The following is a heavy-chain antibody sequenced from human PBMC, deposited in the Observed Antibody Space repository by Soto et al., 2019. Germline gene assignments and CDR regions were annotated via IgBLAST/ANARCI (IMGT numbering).Heavy chain of an antibody. CDR2: IIPIFGTA. V-gene: IGHV1-69*01. CDR1: GGTFSSYA. Sequence: QVQLVQSGAEVKKPGSSVKVSCKASGGTFSSYAISWVRQAPGQGLEWMGGIIPIFGTANYAQKFQGGVTITADESTSTAYMELSSLRSEDTAVYYCARDPLTYYDILTGYYEFDYWGQGTLVTVSS. CDR3: ARDPLTYYDILTGYYEFDY. D-gene: IGHD3-9*01. J-gene: IGHJ4*02.